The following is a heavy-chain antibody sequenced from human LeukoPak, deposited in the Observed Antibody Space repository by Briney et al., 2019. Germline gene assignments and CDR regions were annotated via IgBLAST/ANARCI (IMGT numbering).Heavy chain of an antibody. CDR2: IDPSDSYT. D-gene: IGHD2-2*01. CDR3: ARRYCSSTSCLLKDWFDP. J-gene: IGHJ5*02. CDR1: GYSFTSYW. Sequence: GESLKISWKGSGYSFTSYWISWGRQMPGKGLEWMGRIDPSDSYTNYSPSFQGHVTISADKSISTAYLQWSSLKDSDTAMYYCARRYCSSTSCLLKDWFDPWGQGTLVTVSS. V-gene: IGHV5-10-1*01.